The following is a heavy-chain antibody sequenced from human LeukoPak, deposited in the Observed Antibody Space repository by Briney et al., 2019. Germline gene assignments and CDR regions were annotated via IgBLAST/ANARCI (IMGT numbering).Heavy chain of an antibody. CDR3: ARVRYNWNGGYFDY. Sequence: PSETLSLTCAVYGGSFSGYYWSWIRQPPGKGLEWIGEINHSGSTNYNPSLKSRVPISVDTSKTQFSLKLSSVTAADTAVYYCARVRYNWNGGYFDYWGQGTLVTVSS. CDR1: GGSFSGYY. J-gene: IGHJ4*02. V-gene: IGHV4-34*01. D-gene: IGHD1-20*01. CDR2: INHSGST.